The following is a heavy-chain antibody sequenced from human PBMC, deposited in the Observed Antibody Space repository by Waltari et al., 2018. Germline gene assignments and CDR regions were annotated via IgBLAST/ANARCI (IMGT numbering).Heavy chain of an antibody. D-gene: IGHD4-17*01. CDR3: ARQTTVTHQPWFDP. Sequence: QVQLQESGPGLVKPSETLSLTCAVSGYSISSGYYWGWSRQPPGKGLEWIGSIYHSGSTYYNPSLKSRVTISVDTSKNQFSLKLSSVTAADTAGYYCARQTTVTHQPWFDPWGQGTLVTVSS. CDR2: IYHSGST. J-gene: IGHJ5*02. V-gene: IGHV4-38-2*01. CDR1: GYSISSGYY.